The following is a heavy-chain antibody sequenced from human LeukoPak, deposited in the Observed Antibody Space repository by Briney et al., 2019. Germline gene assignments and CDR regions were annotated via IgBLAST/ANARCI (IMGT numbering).Heavy chain of an antibody. J-gene: IGHJ4*02. D-gene: IGHD2-21*01. CDR2: INGDGSST. Sequence: PGGSLRLSCAASGFTFSSYWMHWVRQVPGKGLVWVSRINGDGSSTNYADSVRGRFTISRVNAKNTLYLQMTSLRAEDTAVYYCAQLNVAVVYWGQGTLVTVSS. CDR1: GFTFSSYW. CDR3: AQLNVAVVY. V-gene: IGHV3-74*01.